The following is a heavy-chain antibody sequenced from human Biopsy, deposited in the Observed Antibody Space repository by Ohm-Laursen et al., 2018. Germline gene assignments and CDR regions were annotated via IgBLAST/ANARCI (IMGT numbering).Heavy chain of an antibody. Sequence: SLRLSCSASGFTFSNYEMNWVRQAPGKGLEWVSYISSGGSTIYYADSVKGRFTISRDNARNSLYLQMNSLRAEDTAIYYCARGNGPSAWGQGTLVTVSS. D-gene: IGHD4-23*01. J-gene: IGHJ5*01. CDR2: ISSGGSTI. V-gene: IGHV3-48*03. CDR3: ARGNGPSA. CDR1: GFTFSNYE.